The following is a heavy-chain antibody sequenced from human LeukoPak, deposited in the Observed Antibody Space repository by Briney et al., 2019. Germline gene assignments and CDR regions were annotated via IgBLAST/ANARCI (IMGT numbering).Heavy chain of an antibody. CDR3: TTDQARYYDFWSGNPGYGMDV. D-gene: IGHD3-3*01. V-gene: IGHV3-15*01. J-gene: IGHJ6*02. CDR1: GFTFSNAW. Sequence: GSLRLSCAASGFTFSNAWMSWVRQAPGKGLEWVGRIKSKTDGGTTDYAAPVKGRFTISRDDSKNTLYLQMNSLKTEDTAVYYCTTDQARYYDFWSGNPGYGMDVWGQGTTVTVSS. CDR2: IKSKTDGGTT.